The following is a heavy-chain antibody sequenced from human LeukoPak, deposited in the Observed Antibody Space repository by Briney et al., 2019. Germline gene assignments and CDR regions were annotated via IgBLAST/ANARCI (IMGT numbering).Heavy chain of an antibody. CDR2: IKQDGSEK. D-gene: IGHD2-15*01. V-gene: IGHV3-7*01. Sequence: GGSLRLSCAASGFTFSSYWMSWVRQAPGKGLEWVANIKQDGSEKYYVDSVKGRFTISRDNAKNSLYLQMNSLRAEDPAVYYCARLGFPVYYYYMDVWGKGTTVSVSS. J-gene: IGHJ6*03. CDR1: GFTFSSYW. CDR3: ARLGFPVYYYYMDV.